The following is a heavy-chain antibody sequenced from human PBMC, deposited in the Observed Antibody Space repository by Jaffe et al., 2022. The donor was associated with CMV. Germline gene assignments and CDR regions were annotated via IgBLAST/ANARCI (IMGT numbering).Heavy chain of an antibody. Sequence: QVQLQQWGAGLLKPSETLSLTCAVYGGSFSGYYWSWIRQPPGKGLEWIGEINHSGSTNYNPSLKSRVTISVDTSKNQFSLKLSSVTAADTAVYYCARGLYYYGSGSQGAFDYWGQGTLVTVSS. D-gene: IGHD3-10*01. CDR1: GGSFSGYY. CDR2: INHSGST. CDR3: ARGLYYYGSGSQGAFDY. V-gene: IGHV4-34*01. J-gene: IGHJ4*02.